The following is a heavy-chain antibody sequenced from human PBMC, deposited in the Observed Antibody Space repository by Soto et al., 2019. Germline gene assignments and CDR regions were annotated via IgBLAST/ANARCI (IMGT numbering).Heavy chain of an antibody. CDR1: GYSVSTGEY. V-gene: IGHV4-38-2*02. D-gene: IGHD1-26*01. CDR3: ARDGDSGRAGHFDH. CDR2: IYHSGST. Sequence: XGTLSLTSAVSGYSVSTGEYSGWIQQPPGKGLEWIGSIYHSGSTYYNPSLKSQVTISVDTSKHQLSLKLSYVTAADTGVYYCARDGDSGRAGHFDHWGQGTLVTVSS. J-gene: IGHJ4*02.